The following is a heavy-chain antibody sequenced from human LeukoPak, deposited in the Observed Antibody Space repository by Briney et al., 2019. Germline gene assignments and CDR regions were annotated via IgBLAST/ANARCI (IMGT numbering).Heavy chain of an antibody. CDR2: IRYDGSNK. D-gene: IGHD3-22*01. Sequence: GGSLRLSCAASGFTFSSYGMHWVRQAPGKGLEWVAFIRYDGSNKYYADSVKGRFTISRDNAKNSLYLQMNSLRAEDTAVYYCARDAPPYYYDSSGYLNIWGQGTMVTVSS. V-gene: IGHV3-30*02. CDR1: GFTFSSYG. J-gene: IGHJ3*02. CDR3: ARDAPPYYYDSSGYLNI.